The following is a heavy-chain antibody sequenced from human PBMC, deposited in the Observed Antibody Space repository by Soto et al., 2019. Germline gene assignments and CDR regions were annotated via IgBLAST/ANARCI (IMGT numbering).Heavy chain of an antibody. V-gene: IGHV4-30-4*01. Sequence: QVQLQESGPGLVKPSQTLSLTCTVSGGSINNGDYYWSWIRQPPGKGLEWIGYIYYRGTTYYKSSLKSRVTIPLDTSKNQFSLKMSSVTAADTAVYYCARSSSVYYKSHDSWGQGTLVTVSS. D-gene: IGHD3-22*01. CDR1: GGSINNGDYY. CDR2: IYYRGTT. J-gene: IGHJ4*02. CDR3: ARSSSVYYKSHDS.